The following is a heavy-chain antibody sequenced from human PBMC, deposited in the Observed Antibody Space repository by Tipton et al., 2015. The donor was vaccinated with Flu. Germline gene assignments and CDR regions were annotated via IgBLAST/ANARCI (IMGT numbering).Heavy chain of an antibody. CDR3: ARGSGSGTDVTFYF. Sequence: LRLSCSVSGGSINGFYWSWIRQPAGKGLEWIGRIHSSGNTNYNPSLKSRVTMSVDTSKNQFSLKLSSVTAADTAVYYCARGSGSGTDVTFYFWGQGTLVTVSS. CDR1: GGSINGFY. CDR2: IHSSGNT. J-gene: IGHJ4*02. V-gene: IGHV4-4*07. D-gene: IGHD3-10*01.